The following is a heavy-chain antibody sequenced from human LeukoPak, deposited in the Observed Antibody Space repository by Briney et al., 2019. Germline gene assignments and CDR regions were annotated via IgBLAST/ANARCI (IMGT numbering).Heavy chain of an antibody. CDR2: ISYDGSNK. CDR3: ARGRYYGSGSYSAFDI. D-gene: IGHD3-10*01. V-gene: IGHV3-30-3*01. CDR1: GFTFSSYA. J-gene: IGHJ3*02. Sequence: GGSLRLSCAASGFTFSSYAMHWVRQAPGKGLEWVAVISYDGSNKYYADSVKGRFTISRDNSKNTLYLQMNSLRAEDTAVYYCARGRYYGSGSYSAFDIWGQGTMVTVSS.